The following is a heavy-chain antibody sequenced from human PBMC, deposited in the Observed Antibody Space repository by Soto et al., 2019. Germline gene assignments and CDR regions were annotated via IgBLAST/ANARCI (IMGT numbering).Heavy chain of an antibody. V-gene: IGHV3-53*04. CDR1: GFTVSSNY. CDR3: ARVALFGVVTPY. D-gene: IGHD3-3*01. Sequence: GGSLRLSCAASGFTVSSNYMSWVRQAPGKGLEWVSVIYSGGSTYYADSVKGRFTISRYNSKNTLYLQMNSLRAEDTAVYYCARVALFGVVTPYWGPGPLVTVSS. J-gene: IGHJ4*02. CDR2: IYSGGST.